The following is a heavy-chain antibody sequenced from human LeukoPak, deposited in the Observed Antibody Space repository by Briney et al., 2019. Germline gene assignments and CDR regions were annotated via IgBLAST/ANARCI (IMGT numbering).Heavy chain of an antibody. CDR1: GFTFSSYA. J-gene: IGHJ5*02. CDR2: ISYDGSNK. V-gene: IGHV3-30-3*01. D-gene: IGHD3-22*01. Sequence: PGGSLRLSCAASGFTFSSYAMHWVRQAPGKGLEWVAVISYDGSNKYYADSVKGRFTISRDNSKNTLYLQMNSLRAEDTAVYYCARDSLPSGYHYGWVSWGQGTLVTVSS. CDR3: ARDSLPSGYHYGWVS.